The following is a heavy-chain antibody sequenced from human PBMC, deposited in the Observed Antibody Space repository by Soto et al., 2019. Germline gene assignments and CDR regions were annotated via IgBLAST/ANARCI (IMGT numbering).Heavy chain of an antibody. CDR1: GGSFSGNY. CDR2: INHSGST. Sequence: SETLSLTCAVYGGSFSGNYWSWIRQPPGKGLEWIGNINHSGSTIYNPSLKSRVTMSVDRSKNQFSLNLDSVTAADTAVYYCARQGTYTYNWFDPWGQGTLVTVSS. J-gene: IGHJ5*02. CDR3: ARQGTYTYNWFDP. D-gene: IGHD2-2*02. V-gene: IGHV4-34*01.